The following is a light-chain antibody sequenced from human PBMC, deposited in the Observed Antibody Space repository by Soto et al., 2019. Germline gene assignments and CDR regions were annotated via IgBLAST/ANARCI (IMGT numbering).Light chain of an antibody. Sequence: QSVLTQPPSASGTPGQRITISCSGSSSNIGDNPVNWYQQLPGAAPKLLIYSNNQRPSGVPDRFSGSKSGTSASLAISGLQSEDEADYYCAAWDDSLNVVVFGGGTKLTVL. CDR2: SNN. CDR1: SSNIGDNP. J-gene: IGLJ2*01. V-gene: IGLV1-44*01. CDR3: AAWDDSLNVVV.